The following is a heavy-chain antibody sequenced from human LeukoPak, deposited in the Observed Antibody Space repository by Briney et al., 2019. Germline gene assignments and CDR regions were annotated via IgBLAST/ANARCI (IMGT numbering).Heavy chain of an antibody. CDR1: GDTFSSYA. J-gene: IGHJ4*02. V-gene: IGHV1-69*13. CDR3: ARSPGYSSSWYVYYFDY. D-gene: IGHD6-13*01. CDR2: IIPIFGTA. Sequence: SVKVSCKASGDTFSSYAISWVRQAPGQGLEWMGGIIPIFGTANYAQKFQGRVTITADESTSTAYMELSSLRSEDTAVYYCARSPGYSSSWYVYYFDYWGQGTLVTVSS.